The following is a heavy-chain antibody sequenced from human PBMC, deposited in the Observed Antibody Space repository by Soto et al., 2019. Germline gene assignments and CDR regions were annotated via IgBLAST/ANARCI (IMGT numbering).Heavy chain of an antibody. V-gene: IGHV3-23*01. D-gene: IGHD1-7*01. CDR2: ISGSGGST. CDR3: AKDDTYNWNYVVYFQH. CDR1: GFTFSSYA. J-gene: IGHJ1*01. Sequence: QPGGSLRLSCAASGFTFSSYAMSWVRQAPGKGLEWVSAISGSGGSTYYADSVKGRFTISRDNSKNTLYLQMNSLRAEDTAVYYCAKDDTYNWNYVVYFQHWGQGTLVTVSS.